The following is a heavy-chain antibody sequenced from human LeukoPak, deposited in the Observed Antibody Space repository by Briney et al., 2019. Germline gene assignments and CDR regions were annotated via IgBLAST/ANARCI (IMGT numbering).Heavy chain of an antibody. CDR1: GYTFTSYG. CDR2: ISAYNGNT. V-gene: IGHV1-18*01. Sequence: ASVKVSCKASGYTFTSYGISWVRQAPGQGLEWMGWISAYNGNTNYAQKLQGRVTMTTDTSTSTAYMELRSLRSDDTAVYYCVRIPRPPQQWLDGGDYWGQGTLVTVSS. CDR3: VRIPRPPQQWLDGGDY. D-gene: IGHD6-19*01. J-gene: IGHJ4*02.